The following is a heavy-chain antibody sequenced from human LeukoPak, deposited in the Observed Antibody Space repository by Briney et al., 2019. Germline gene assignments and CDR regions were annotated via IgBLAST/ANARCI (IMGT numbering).Heavy chain of an antibody. D-gene: IGHD3-22*01. Sequence: PGGSLRLSCAASGFTVDRNYLSWVRQAPGKGLEWVSTIYTGGNTYYAASVKGRFTISRDFSKNTVFLHMNSLRAEDTAMYYCARGDDSGYYDYFDYWGQGALVTVSS. CDR1: GFTVDRNY. CDR3: ARGDDSGYYDYFDY. J-gene: IGHJ4*02. CDR2: IYTGGNT. V-gene: IGHV3-53*01.